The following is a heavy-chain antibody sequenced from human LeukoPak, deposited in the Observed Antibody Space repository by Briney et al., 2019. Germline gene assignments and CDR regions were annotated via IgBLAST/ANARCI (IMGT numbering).Heavy chain of an antibody. CDR2: ISAYNGNT. J-gene: IGHJ4*02. CDR1: GYTFTSYG. Sequence: ASVKVSCKASGYTFTSYGISWVRQAPGQGHEWMGWISAYNGNTNYAQKLQGRVTMTTDTSTSTAYMELRSLRSDDTAVYYCARVGVGSNDYDFWSGYSGYYFDYWGQGTLVTVSS. D-gene: IGHD3-3*01. V-gene: IGHV1-18*01. CDR3: ARVGVGSNDYDFWSGYSGYYFDY.